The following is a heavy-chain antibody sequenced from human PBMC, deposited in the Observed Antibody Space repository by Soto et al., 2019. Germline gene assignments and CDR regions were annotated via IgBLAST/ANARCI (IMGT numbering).Heavy chain of an antibody. Sequence: QVQLVQSGAEVKKPGSSVKVSCKASGGTFSSYTISWVRQAPGQGLEWMGRIIPILGIANYAQKFQGRVTITADKSTSTAYMELSRLRSENTAVYYCARGHIVVVTAIQDYYGMDVWGQGTTVTVSS. J-gene: IGHJ6*02. D-gene: IGHD2-21*02. CDR1: GGTFSSYT. V-gene: IGHV1-69*02. CDR3: ARGHIVVVTAIQDYYGMDV. CDR2: IIPILGIA.